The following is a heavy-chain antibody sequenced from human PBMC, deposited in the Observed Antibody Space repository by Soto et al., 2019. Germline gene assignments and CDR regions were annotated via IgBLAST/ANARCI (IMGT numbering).Heavy chain of an antibody. V-gene: IGHV1-18*01. J-gene: IGHJ1*01. Sequence: QVQLVQSGAEVKKPGASVKVSCKASGYTFSTSGISWVRQAPGQGLEWVGWIRPDNGNRKSAQRLQGRVTLTTDTSASTAYMELRSLTSDDTAMYYCARDTESNRYNDWGQGTLVTVSS. D-gene: IGHD1-20*01. CDR2: IRPDNGNR. CDR3: ARDTESNRYND. CDR1: GYTFSTSG.